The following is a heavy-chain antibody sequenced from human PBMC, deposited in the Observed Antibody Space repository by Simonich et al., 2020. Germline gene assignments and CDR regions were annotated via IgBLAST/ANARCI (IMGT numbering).Heavy chain of an antibody. D-gene: IGHD1-26*01. CDR1: GFTFSSYD. Sequence: EVQLVESGGGLVQPGGSLRLSCAASGFTFSSYDMHWVRQATGKGLDVVSAIGTAGDTYYPGSVKGRFTISRENAKNSLYLQMNSLRAGDTAVYYCARGGYSGSYNWFDPWGQGTLVTVSS. CDR2: IGTAGDT. CDR3: ARGGYSGSYNWFDP. J-gene: IGHJ5*02. V-gene: IGHV3-13*01.